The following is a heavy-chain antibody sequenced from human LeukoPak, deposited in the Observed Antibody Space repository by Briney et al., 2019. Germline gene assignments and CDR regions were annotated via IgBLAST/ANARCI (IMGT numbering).Heavy chain of an antibody. D-gene: IGHD3-10*01. CDR3: ASCITMVRGREKDYYYYYMDV. CDR2: IIPIFGTA. J-gene: IGHJ6*03. CDR1: GGIFSSYA. V-gene: IGHV1-69*05. Sequence: SVKVSCKASGGIFSSYATSWVRQAPGQGLEWMGGIIPIFGTANYAQKFQGRVTITTDESTSTAYMELSSLRSEDTAVYYCASCITMVRGREKDYYYYYMDVWGKGTTVTVSS.